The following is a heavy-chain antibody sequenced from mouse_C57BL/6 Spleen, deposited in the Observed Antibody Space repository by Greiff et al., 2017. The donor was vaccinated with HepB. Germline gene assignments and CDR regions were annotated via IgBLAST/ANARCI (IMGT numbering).Heavy chain of an antibody. CDR2: ISYDGSN. D-gene: IGHD1-1*01. CDR3: ARNYGSRYAMDY. J-gene: IGHJ4*01. CDR1: GYSITSGYY. V-gene: IGHV3-6*01. Sequence: EVQLKESGPGLVKPSQSLSLTCSVTGYSITSGYYWNWIRQFPGNKLEWMGYISYDGSNNYNPSLKNRISITRDTSKNQFFLKLNSVTTEDTATYDCARNYGSRYAMDYWGQGTSVTVSS.